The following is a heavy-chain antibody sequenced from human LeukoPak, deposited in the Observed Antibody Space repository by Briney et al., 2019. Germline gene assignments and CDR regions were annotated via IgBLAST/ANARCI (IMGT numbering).Heavy chain of an antibody. V-gene: IGHV4-4*07. CDR1: DGSISGYY. CDR3: AREARLASAAGLDV. Sequence: SETLSLTCTVSDGSISGYYWSWIRQPAGKGLEWIGRLYGSATIKYNPSLRSRLSLSGDTSKNQFSLKLSSVTAADTAVYYCAREARLASAAGLDVWGQGTMVTVS. CDR2: LYGSATI. J-gene: IGHJ6*02. D-gene: IGHD5-12*01.